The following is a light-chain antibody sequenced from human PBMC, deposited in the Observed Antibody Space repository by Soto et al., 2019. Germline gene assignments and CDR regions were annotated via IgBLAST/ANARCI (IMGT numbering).Light chain of an antibody. CDR3: SSYTSTNTVV. CDR2: EVS. J-gene: IGLJ2*01. CDR1: SSDIGYYNY. Sequence: QSALTQPASVSGSPGQSITISCTGTSSDIGYYNYVSWYQQHPGKAPKLMIYEVSDRPSGVSNRFSGSKSDNTASLTISGLHAADEADSYCSSYTSTNTVVFGGGTKLTVL. V-gene: IGLV2-14*01.